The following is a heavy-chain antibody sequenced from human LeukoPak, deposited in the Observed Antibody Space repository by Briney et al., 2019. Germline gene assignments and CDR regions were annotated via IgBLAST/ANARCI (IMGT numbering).Heavy chain of an antibody. V-gene: IGHV4-39*01. CDR2: IYYSGST. CDR3: ARHASGSYLYSFDY. J-gene: IGHJ4*02. Sequence: PSETLSLTCTVSGGSISSSSYYWGWIRQPPGKGLEWIGSIYYSGSTYYNPSLQSRVTISVDTSKSQFSLKLNSVTAADTAVYYCARHASGSYLYSFDYWGQGALVTVSS. D-gene: IGHD1-26*01. CDR1: GGSISSSSYY.